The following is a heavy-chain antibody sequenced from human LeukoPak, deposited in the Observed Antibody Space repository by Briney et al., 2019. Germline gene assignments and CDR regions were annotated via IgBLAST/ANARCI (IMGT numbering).Heavy chain of an antibody. CDR2: IYSSGST. Sequence: PSETLSLTCSVSGVSISSYYWSWIRQPAGKGLEWIGRIYSSGSTNYNPSLKSRVTMSVDTSMNQFSLKVSFVTAADTAVYYCARDKEYCGGDCSYWYFDLWGRGTAVTVSS. J-gene: IGHJ2*01. CDR1: GVSISSYY. V-gene: IGHV4-4*07. CDR3: ARDKEYCGGDCSYWYFDL. D-gene: IGHD2-21*02.